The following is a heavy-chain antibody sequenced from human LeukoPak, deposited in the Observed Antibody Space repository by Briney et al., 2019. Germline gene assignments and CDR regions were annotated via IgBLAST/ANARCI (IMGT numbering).Heavy chain of an antibody. Sequence: PGGSLRLSCAASGFTFSSYGMHWVRQAPGKGLEWVAVISYDGGNKYYADSVKGRFTISRDNSKNTLYLQMNSLRAEDTAVYYCAKGTIAVAGTYYYYGMDVWGQGTTVTVSS. CDR1: GFTFSSYG. V-gene: IGHV3-30*18. CDR2: ISYDGGNK. CDR3: AKGTIAVAGTYYYYGMDV. D-gene: IGHD6-19*01. J-gene: IGHJ6*02.